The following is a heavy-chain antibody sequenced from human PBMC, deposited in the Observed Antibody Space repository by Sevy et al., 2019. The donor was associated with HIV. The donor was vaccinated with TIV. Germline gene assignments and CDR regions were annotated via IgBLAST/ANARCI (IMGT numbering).Heavy chain of an antibody. CDR1: GFTFSNYG. V-gene: IGHV3-33*01. CDR2: IWNDGSNK. Sequence: GGSLRLSCAASGFTFSNYGMHWVRQAPGKGLEWVAVIWNDGSNKYYADSVKGRFTISRDNSKNTLYLQMNSLRDEDTAVYYCARERKMYDSSGYYFHFDYWGQGTLVTVSS. CDR3: ARERKMYDSSGYYFHFDY. D-gene: IGHD3-22*01. J-gene: IGHJ4*02.